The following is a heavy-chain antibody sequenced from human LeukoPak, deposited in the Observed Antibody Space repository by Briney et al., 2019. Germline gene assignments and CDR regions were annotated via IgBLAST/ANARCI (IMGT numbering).Heavy chain of an antibody. D-gene: IGHD1-14*01. CDR2: INHFGST. Sequence: SETLSLTCAVSGASFSGVYWTWIRQAPGKGLEWLGEINHFGSTRYNPSLQSRVAISVDRSKGQFSLRLGSVTAADTAVYYCARRRNLIASPGLNWFDPWGQGTLVTVTS. V-gene: IGHV4-34*01. J-gene: IGHJ5*02. CDR3: ARRRNLIASPGLNWFDP. CDR1: GASFSGVY.